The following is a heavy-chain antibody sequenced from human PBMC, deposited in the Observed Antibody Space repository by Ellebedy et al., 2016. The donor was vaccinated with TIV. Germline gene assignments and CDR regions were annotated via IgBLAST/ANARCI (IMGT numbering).Heavy chain of an antibody. Sequence: ASVKVSCXASDYTLTRYGITWVRQAPGQGLEWMGWISAYNGNTNYAQKLQGRVTMTTDTSTSTAYMDLRSLRSDDTAVYYCARGASGSYPLPLDYWGQGTLVTVSS. D-gene: IGHD1-26*01. V-gene: IGHV1-18*01. CDR2: ISAYNGNT. J-gene: IGHJ4*02. CDR1: DYTLTRYG. CDR3: ARGASGSYPLPLDY.